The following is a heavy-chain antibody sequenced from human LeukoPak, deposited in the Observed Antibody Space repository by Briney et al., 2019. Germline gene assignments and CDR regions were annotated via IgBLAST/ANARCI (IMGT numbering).Heavy chain of an antibody. CDR2: ISYDGSNK. D-gene: IGHD3-22*01. Sequence: PGGSLRLSCAASGFTFSSYGMHWVRQAPGKGLEWVAVISYDGSNKYYADSVKGRFTISRDNSKNTLYLQMNSLGAEDTAVYYCAKDQPPRGYDAFDIWGQGTMVTVSS. CDR1: GFTFSSYG. J-gene: IGHJ3*02. CDR3: AKDQPPRGYDAFDI. V-gene: IGHV3-30*18.